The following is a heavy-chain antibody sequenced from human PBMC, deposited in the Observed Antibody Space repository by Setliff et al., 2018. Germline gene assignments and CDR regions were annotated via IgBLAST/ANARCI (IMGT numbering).Heavy chain of an antibody. V-gene: IGHV4-59*08. CDR2: IYYSGTT. CDR1: GGSISSYY. CDR3: LRIRLVPHGHS. D-gene: IGHD2-15*01. J-gene: IGHJ4*02. Sequence: SETLSLTCTVSGGSISSYYWSWIRQPPGKGLEWIGYIYYSGTTYYNPSLRSRVSISVDTSKNHFSLRPSSVAATDTAVYYCLRIRLVPHGHSWGQGTLVTVSS.